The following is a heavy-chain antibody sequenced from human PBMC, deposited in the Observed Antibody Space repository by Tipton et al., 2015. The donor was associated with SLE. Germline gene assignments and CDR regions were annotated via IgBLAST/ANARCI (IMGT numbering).Heavy chain of an antibody. J-gene: IGHJ6*03. V-gene: IGHV4-59*01. CDR3: ARRYQLPLVPYYYYYMDV. CDR2: IYYSGST. Sequence: TLSLTCTVSGGSISSYYWSWIRQPPGKGLEWIGYIYYSGSTNYNPSLKSRVTISVDTSKNQFSLKLSSVTAADTAVYYCARRYQLPLVPYYYYYMDVWGKGATVTVSS. D-gene: IGHD2-2*01. CDR1: GGSISSYY.